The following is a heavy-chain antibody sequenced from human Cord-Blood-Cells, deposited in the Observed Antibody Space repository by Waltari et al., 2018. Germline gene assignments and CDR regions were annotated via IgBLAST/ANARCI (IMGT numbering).Heavy chain of an antibody. CDR1: VGSIRSSNW. Sequence: QVQLQESGPGLVKPSGNLSLTCAVSVGSIRSSNWWSWVRQPQGKGLEWIGEIYHSGSTNYNPSLKSRVTISVDKSKNQFSLKLSSVTAADTAVYYCASQGTKHWYFDLWGRGTLVTVSS. CDR3: ASQGTKHWYFDL. J-gene: IGHJ2*01. V-gene: IGHV4-4*02. CDR2: IYHSGST. D-gene: IGHD2-8*01.